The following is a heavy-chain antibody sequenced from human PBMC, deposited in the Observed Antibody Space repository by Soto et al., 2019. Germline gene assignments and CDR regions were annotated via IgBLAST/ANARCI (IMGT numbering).Heavy chain of an antibody. CDR1: GGSISSSSYY. V-gene: IGHV4-39*02. J-gene: IGHJ3*02. D-gene: IGHD1-26*01. Sequence: SETLSLTCTVSGGSISSSSYYWGWIRQPPGKGLEWIGRIYYSGSTYYNPSLKSRVTISVDTSKNQFSLKLSSVTAADTAVYYCARDSGSYYAFDIWGQGTMVTVS. CDR2: IYYSGST. CDR3: ARDSGSYYAFDI.